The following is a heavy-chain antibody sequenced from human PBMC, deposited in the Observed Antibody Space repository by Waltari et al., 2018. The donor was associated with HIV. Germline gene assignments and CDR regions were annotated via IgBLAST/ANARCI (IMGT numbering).Heavy chain of an antibody. CDR2: VYYGGST. J-gene: IGHJ5*02. CDR3: ARQRQQPSVAWFDP. D-gene: IGHD6-13*01. V-gene: IGHV4-59*01. Sequence: QVQLRESGPGLVKAAETLSRACTVAGGAITRYYWSWIRQPPGKGLEWIGYVYYGGSTKYNPSLKSRVTISVDRSKNQFSLKVNSVTAADTAVYYCARQRQQPSVAWFDPWGQGTLVTVSS. CDR1: GGAITRYY.